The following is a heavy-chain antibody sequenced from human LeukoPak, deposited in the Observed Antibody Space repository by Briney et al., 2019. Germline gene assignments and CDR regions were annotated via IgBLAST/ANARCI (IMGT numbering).Heavy chain of an antibody. Sequence: SETLSLTCTVSGGSISSSSYYWGWIRQPPGKGLEWIGSIYYSGSTYYNPSLKSRVTISVDTSKNQFSLKLSSVTAADTAVYYCARGSCSSTSCYAPYGMDVWGQGTTVTVSS. V-gene: IGHV4-39*07. CDR3: ARGSCSSTSCYAPYGMDV. J-gene: IGHJ6*02. CDR1: GGSISSSSYY. CDR2: IYYSGST. D-gene: IGHD2-2*01.